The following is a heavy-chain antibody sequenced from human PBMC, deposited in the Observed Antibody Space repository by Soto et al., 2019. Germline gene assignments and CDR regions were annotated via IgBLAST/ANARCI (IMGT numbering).Heavy chain of an antibody. CDR1: GFTFSRSA. CDR2: IVAASGKT. J-gene: IGHJ4*02. V-gene: IGHV1-58*01. D-gene: IGHD3-22*01. CDR3: AATLDWGSYDFGGYPS. Sequence: SVKVSCKGSGFTFSRSAVQWVRQARGQGLEWIGWIVAASGKTDYSQIFQERVTITRDMSTSTAYMELSSLSSEDTAVYYCAATLDWGSYDFGGYPSWGQGTLVTVPQ.